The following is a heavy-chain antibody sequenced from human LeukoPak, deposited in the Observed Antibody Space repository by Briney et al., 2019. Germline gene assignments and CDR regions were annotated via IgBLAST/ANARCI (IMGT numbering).Heavy chain of an antibody. CDR3: ARAPGDPPNY. CDR2: ISGSGGST. D-gene: IGHD4-17*01. V-gene: IGHV3-23*01. CDR1: GFTFSSYT. Sequence: GGSLRLSCTASGFTFSSYTMSWVRQAPGKGLEWVSAISGSGGSTYYADSVKGRFTISRDNSKNTLYLQMNGLRAEDTAVYYCARAPGDPPNYWGQGTLVTVSS. J-gene: IGHJ4*02.